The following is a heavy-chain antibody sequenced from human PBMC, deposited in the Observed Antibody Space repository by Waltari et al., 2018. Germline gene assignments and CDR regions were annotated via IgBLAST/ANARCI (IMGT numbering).Heavy chain of an antibody. D-gene: IGHD3-10*01. CDR2: MNPSNGNA. V-gene: IGHV1-8*03. J-gene: IGHJ4*02. CDR3: AKAYFGSASYPFDS. Sequence: QVQLMQSGAEVKKPGDSVKVSCQASGYNFRSYDINWVRRAAGQGLEWMGWMNPSNGNADYAHQFRGRLTFTRDASMNTAHMELSSLTSDDTAEYFCAKAYFGSASYPFDSWGQGALVTVSS. CDR1: GYNFRSYD.